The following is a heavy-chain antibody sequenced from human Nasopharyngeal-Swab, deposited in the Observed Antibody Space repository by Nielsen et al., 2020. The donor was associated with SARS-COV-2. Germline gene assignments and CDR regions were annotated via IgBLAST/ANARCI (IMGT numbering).Heavy chain of an antibody. CDR1: GFTFSNYN. D-gene: IGHD3-3*01. V-gene: IGHV3-21*01. CDR2: ISSSTTYI. J-gene: IGHJ6*02. Sequence: GGSLRLSCAASGFTFSNYNMNGVRQAPGKGLEWVSSISSSTTYIYYADSVKGRFTISRDNAKNSLYLQMNSLRAEDTAVYYCARDGLDYDFWSAYFMDVWGQGTTVTVSS. CDR3: ARDGLDYDFWSAYFMDV.